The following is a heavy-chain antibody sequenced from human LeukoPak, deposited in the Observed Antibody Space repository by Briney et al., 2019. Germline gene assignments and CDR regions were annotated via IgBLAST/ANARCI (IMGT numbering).Heavy chain of an antibody. J-gene: IGHJ4*02. D-gene: IGHD2-2*01. V-gene: IGHV3-23*01. CDR3: AKRSEYCSSTSCYGDY. Sequence: TGGSLRLSCAASGFTFSSYAMSWVRQAPGKGLEWVSAISGSGGSTYYADSVKGRFTISRDNSKNTLYLQMNSLRAEDTAVYYCAKRSEYCSSTSCYGDYWGQGTLVTVSS. CDR1: GFTFSSYA. CDR2: ISGSGGST.